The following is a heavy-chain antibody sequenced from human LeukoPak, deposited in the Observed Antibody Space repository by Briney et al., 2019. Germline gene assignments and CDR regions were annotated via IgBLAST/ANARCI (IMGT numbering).Heavy chain of an antibody. D-gene: IGHD3-3*01. CDR3: ARCRGYDFWSGFHAFDI. CDR1: GYSFTSYW. J-gene: IGHJ3*02. Sequence: GESLKISCKGSGYSFTSYWIGWVRQMPWKGLEWMGLIYPGDSDIRYSPSFQGQVTISADKSISTAYLQWSSLKASDTAMYYCARCRGYDFWSGFHAFDIWGQGTMVTVSS. V-gene: IGHV5-51*01. CDR2: IYPGDSDI.